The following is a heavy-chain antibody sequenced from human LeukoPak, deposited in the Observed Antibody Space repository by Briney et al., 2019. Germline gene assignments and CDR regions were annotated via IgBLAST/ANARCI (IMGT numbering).Heavy chain of an antibody. J-gene: IGHJ3*02. CDR2: LKRDGGQT. D-gene: IGHD3-10*01. CDR3: ASGDFSIRGYAFDI. CDR1: GFNFGNYG. V-gene: IGHV3-20*04. Sequence: PGGSLRLSCAASGFNFGNYGMSWVRQVPGKGLEWVSALKRDGGQTGYVDSVKGRFTISRDNAKNSLYLQMNSLRAEDTALYYCASGDFSIRGYAFDIWGQGTMVTVSS.